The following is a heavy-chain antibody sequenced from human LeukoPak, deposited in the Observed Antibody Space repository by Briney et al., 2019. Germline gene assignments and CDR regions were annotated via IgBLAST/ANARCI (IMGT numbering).Heavy chain of an antibody. Sequence: GGSLRLSCAAPGFTFDDYAMHWVRQAPGKGLEWVSGISWNSGSIGYADSVKGRFTISRDNAKNSLYLQMNSLRAEDMALYYCAKDLSPYAVAAAGPGFDYWGQGTLVTVSS. CDR3: AKDLSPYAVAAAGPGFDY. V-gene: IGHV3-9*03. D-gene: IGHD6-13*01. CDR2: ISWNSGSI. CDR1: GFTFDDYA. J-gene: IGHJ4*02.